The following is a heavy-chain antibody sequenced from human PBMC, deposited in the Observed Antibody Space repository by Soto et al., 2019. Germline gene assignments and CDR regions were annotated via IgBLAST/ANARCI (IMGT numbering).Heavy chain of an antibody. CDR3: AKGVLLWFGELMSGYYYYGMDV. Sequence: SETLSLTCVVSGVSISTRHWWSWVRQTPGKGLEWIGEIYHSGATTYRASLRSRVTISVDKSSNQLSLKLNSVTAADTAVYYCAKGVLLWFGELMSGYYYYGMDVWGQGTTVTVSS. CDR2: IYHSGAT. D-gene: IGHD3-10*01. J-gene: IGHJ6*02. V-gene: IGHV4-4*02. CDR1: GVSISTRHW.